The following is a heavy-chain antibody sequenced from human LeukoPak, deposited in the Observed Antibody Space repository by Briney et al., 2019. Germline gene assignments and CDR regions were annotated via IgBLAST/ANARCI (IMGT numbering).Heavy chain of an antibody. V-gene: IGHV4-4*02. J-gene: IGHJ6*01. CDR1: GGSITSTSW. D-gene: IGHD3-10*01. CDR2: IYHSGST. Sequence: SGTLSLTCAVSGGSITSTSWWSWVRQPPGKGLEWIGEIYHSGSTKYNPSLKSRVTISVDTSKNQFSLKLSSVTAADTAVYHCARGEYHYGSGSYVFPIMDVWGQGTTVTVSS. CDR3: ARGEYHYGSGSYVFPIMDV.